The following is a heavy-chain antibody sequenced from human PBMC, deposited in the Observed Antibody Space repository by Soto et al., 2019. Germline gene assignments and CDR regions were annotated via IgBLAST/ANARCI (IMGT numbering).Heavy chain of an antibody. D-gene: IGHD6-19*01. CDR2: IYSGGST. Sequence: GGSLTLSCAASGFTVSSNYMSWVRQAPGKGLEWVSVIYSGGSTYYADSVKGRFTISRDNSKNTLYLQMNSLRAEDTAVYYCARAVRHWLAFDYWGQGTLVPVSS. J-gene: IGHJ4*02. CDR3: ARAVRHWLAFDY. V-gene: IGHV3-53*01. CDR1: GFTVSSNY.